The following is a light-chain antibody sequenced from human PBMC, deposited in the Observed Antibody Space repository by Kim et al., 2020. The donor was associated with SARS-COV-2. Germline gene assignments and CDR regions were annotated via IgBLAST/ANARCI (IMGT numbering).Light chain of an antibody. CDR1: QNIRNY. V-gene: IGKV1-39*01. Sequence: SLSALVGDRVTITCRASQNIRNYLTWYQHRPGKAPKLLIYAASILQSGVPARFSGSGSGTDFTLTISSLQPEDFATYYCQQSLGAFGQGTKVDIK. CDR3: QQSLGA. CDR2: AAS. J-gene: IGKJ1*01.